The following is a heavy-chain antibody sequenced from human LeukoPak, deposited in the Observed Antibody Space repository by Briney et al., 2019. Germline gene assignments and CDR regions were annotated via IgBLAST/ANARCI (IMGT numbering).Heavy chain of an antibody. V-gene: IGHV3-53*04. Sequence: GGSLRLSCAASGFTVTTNYMSWVRQAPGKGLEWVSVIYSGGSTYYADSVKGRFTISRHNSKNTLYLQMSSLRAEDTAVYFCARSAARLRYYYAMDVWGQGTTVTVCS. CDR1: GFTVTTNY. J-gene: IGHJ6*02. D-gene: IGHD6-6*01. CDR2: IYSGGST. CDR3: ARSAARLRYYYAMDV.